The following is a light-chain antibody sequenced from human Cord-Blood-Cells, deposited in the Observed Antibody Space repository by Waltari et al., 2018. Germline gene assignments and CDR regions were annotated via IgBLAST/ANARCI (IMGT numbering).Light chain of an antibody. CDR3: CSYAGSYTLV. Sequence: QSALTQPRSVSGSPGQSVTISCTGTSSDVGGYNYVSWYQQHPGKAPKLMIYDVSKRPSRLPDRFSGSKSGNTSSLTISGLQAEDEADYYCCSYAGSYTLVFGGGTKLTVL. V-gene: IGLV2-11*01. CDR1: SSDVGGYNY. J-gene: IGLJ3*02. CDR2: DVS.